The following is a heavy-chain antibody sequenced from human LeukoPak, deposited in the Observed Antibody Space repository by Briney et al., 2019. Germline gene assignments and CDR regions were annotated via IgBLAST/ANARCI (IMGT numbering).Heavy chain of an antibody. CDR3: ARDQYSSGSYLF. J-gene: IGHJ3*01. CDR2: INPNIGAT. CDR1: GYTFTGYY. D-gene: IGHD6-19*01. Sequence: ASVKVSCKVSGYTFTGYYIHWLRQAPGQGLEWMGWINPNIGATNYAQRFQGRVTMTRDTSISTAYMELSRLTSDDTALYYCARDQYSSGSYLFWGPGTMVTVSS. V-gene: IGHV1-2*02.